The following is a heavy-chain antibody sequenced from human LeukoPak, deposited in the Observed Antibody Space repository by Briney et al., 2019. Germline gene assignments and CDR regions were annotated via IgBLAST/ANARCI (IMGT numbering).Heavy chain of an antibody. V-gene: IGHV4-34*01. CDR3: ARGFGYYYGSGIERRLDY. Sequence: SETLSLTCAVYGGSFSGYYWSWIRQPPGKGLEWIGEINHSGSTNYNPSLKSRVTISVDTSKNQFSLKLSSVTAADTAVYYCARGFGYYYGSGIERRLDYWGQGTLVTVSS. D-gene: IGHD3-10*01. J-gene: IGHJ4*02. CDR2: INHSGST. CDR1: GGSFSGYY.